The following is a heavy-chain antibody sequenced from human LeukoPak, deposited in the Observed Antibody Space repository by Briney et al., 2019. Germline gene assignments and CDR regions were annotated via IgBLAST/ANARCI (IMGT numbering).Heavy chain of an antibody. V-gene: IGHV4-59*08. CDR2: IYYSGST. Sequence: PSETLSLTCTVSGGSISSYYWSWIRQPPGKGLEWIGYIYYSGSTNYNPSLKSRVTISVDTSKNQFSLKLSSVTAADTAIYYYARASWISTADAVCWGQGTQVTVSS. J-gene: IGHJ4*02. CDR3: ARASWISTADAVC. D-gene: IGHD2-2*03. CDR1: GGSISSYY.